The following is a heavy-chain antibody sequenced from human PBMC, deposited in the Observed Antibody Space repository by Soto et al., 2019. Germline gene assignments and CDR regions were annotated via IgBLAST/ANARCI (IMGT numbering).Heavy chain of an antibody. CDR2: IIPIFGTA. V-gene: IGHV1-69*13. CDR1: GGTFSSYA. CDR3: ARNLWSGYYRKSDY. Sequence: SVKVSCKASGGTFSSYAISWVRQAPGQGLEWMGGIIPIFGTANYAQKFQGRVTITADESTSTAYMELSSLRSEDTAAFYCARNLWSGYYRKSDYWGQGTLVTVSS. J-gene: IGHJ4*02. D-gene: IGHD3-3*01.